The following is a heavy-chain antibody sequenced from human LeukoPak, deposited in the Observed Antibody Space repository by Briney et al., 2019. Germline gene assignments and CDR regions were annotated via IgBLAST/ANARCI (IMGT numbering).Heavy chain of an antibody. J-gene: IGHJ4*02. CDR3: ARVYIAGMTGHYSLDY. V-gene: IGHV3-64*01. CDR1: GFAFRFYA. D-gene: IGHD3-9*01. CDR2: ISSNGAST. Sequence: PGGSLRLSCAASGFAFRFYAMQWVRQAPGKGLEYVSGISSNGASTNYGSSVRGRFTISRDNSKNTLYLQMGSLRPEDMAVYYCARVYIAGMTGHYSLDYWGQGTLLTVSS.